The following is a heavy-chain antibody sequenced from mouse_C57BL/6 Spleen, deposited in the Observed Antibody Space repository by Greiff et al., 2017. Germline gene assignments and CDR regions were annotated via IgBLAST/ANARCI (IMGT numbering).Heavy chain of an antibody. V-gene: IGHV1-81*01. CDR2: IYPRSGNT. Sequence: VQLQQSGAELARPGASVKLSCKASGYTFTSYGISWVKQRTGQGLEWIGEIYPRSGNTYYNEKFKGKATLTADKSSSTAYMELRSLTSEDSAVYFCARGRAYYGSSYAMDYWGQGTSVTVAS. CDR3: ARGRAYYGSSYAMDY. J-gene: IGHJ4*01. D-gene: IGHD1-1*01. CDR1: GYTFTSYG.